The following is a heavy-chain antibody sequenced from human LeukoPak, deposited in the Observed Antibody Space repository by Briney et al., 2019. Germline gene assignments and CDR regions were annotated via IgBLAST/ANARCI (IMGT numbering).Heavy chain of an antibody. CDR2: ISGSSSYI. Sequence: PGGSLTLPCAASGFTFSSYSMNWVRQAPGKGLEWVSSISGSSSYIYYADSVKGRFTISRDNAKNSLYLQMNSLRAEDTAVYYCARADQGYSYGEIDYWGQGTLVTVSS. CDR3: ARADQGYSYGEIDY. J-gene: IGHJ4*02. V-gene: IGHV3-21*06. D-gene: IGHD5-18*01. CDR1: GFTFSSYS.